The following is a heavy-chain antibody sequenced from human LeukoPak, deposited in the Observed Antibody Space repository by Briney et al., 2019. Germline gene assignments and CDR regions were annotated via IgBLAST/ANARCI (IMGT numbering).Heavy chain of an antibody. D-gene: IGHD2-15*01. J-gene: IGHJ4*02. CDR3: ARARRYCSGGSCYSCFGY. CDR1: GYTFTSYD. Sequence: ASVKVSCKASGYTFTSYDINWVRQATGQGLEWMGWMNPNSGNTGHAQKFQGRVTMTRNTSISTAYMELSSLRSEDTAVYYCARARRYCSGGSCYSCFGYWGQGTLVTVSS. V-gene: IGHV1-8*01. CDR2: MNPNSGNT.